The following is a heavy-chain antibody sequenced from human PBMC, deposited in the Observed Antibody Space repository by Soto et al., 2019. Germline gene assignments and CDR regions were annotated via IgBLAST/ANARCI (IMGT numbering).Heavy chain of an antibody. Sequence: QVQLQESGPGLVKPSQTLSLTCTVSGGSINSGGYYWSWIRQHPGKGLECIGYIYYTGPIYYNPPLESRDTISVDTSKNHFSLKLNSMSAADTAVYYCSRASGDLDRAFDIWGQGTMVTVSS. CDR3: SRASGDLDRAFDI. CDR2: IYYTGPI. J-gene: IGHJ3*02. CDR1: GGSINSGGYY. V-gene: IGHV4-31*03.